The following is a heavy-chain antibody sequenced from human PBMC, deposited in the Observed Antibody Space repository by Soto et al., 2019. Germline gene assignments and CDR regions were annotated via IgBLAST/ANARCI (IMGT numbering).Heavy chain of an antibody. J-gene: IGHJ4*02. CDR2: IRSKANSYAT. Sequence: EVQLVESGGGLVQPGASLKLSCVASGFTFSDSAVHWVRQASGKGLEWVGRIRSKANSYATAFAASVKGRFTISRDDSKNTAYLQMNSLETEDTAVYYCTSLGATSNFDYWGQGTLVTVSP. CDR3: TSLGATSNFDY. D-gene: IGHD1-26*01. V-gene: IGHV3-73*02. CDR1: GFTFSDSA.